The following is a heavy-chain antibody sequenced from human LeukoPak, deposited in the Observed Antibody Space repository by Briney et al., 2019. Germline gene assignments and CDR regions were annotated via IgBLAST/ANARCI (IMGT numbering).Heavy chain of an antibody. V-gene: IGHV3-9*01. D-gene: IGHD1-26*01. CDR3: AKGTGRYWTFFDY. CDR1: GFTFDDYA. J-gene: IGHJ4*02. Sequence: GRSLRLSCAASGFTFDDYAMHWVLQAPGKGLELVSGISWNSGSIDYAVSVKVRFTISRDNAKNSLSLQMNSLRPEDTAFYYCAKGTGRYWTFFDYWGQGTLVTVSS. CDR2: ISWNSGSI.